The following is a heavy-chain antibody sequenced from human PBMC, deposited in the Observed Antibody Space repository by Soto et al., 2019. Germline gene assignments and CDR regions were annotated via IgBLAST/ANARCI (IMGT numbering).Heavy chain of an antibody. CDR2: ISGSGGST. V-gene: IGHV3-23*01. J-gene: IGHJ4*02. D-gene: IGHD3-3*01. Sequence: PGGSLRLSCAASGFTFSSYDMSWVRQAPGKGLEWVSTISGSGGSTYYADPVKGRFTISRDNFKNTLYLQMNNLRAEDTATYYCAKDLWSGYYPDCWGQGILVTVSS. CDR1: GFTFSSYD. CDR3: AKDLWSGYYPDC.